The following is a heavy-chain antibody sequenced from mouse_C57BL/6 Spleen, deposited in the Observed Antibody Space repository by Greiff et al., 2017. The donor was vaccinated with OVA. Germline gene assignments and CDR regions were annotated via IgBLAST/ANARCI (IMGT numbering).Heavy chain of an antibody. D-gene: IGHD1-1*01. CDR3: ARWDYYGSSYLFDY. V-gene: IGHV1-85*01. J-gene: IGHJ2*01. CDR2: IYPRVGST. Sequence: QVQLKESGPELVKPGASVKLSCKASGYTFTSYDINWVKQRPGQGLEWIGWIYPRVGSTKYNEKFKSKATLTVDKPSSTAYMQLSSLTSEDSAVYYCARWDYYGSSYLFDYWGQGTTLTVSS. CDR1: GYTFTSYD.